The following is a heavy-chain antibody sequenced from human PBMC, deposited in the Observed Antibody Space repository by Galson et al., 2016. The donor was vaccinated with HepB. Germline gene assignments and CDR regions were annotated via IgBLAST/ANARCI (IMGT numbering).Heavy chain of an antibody. CDR1: GFSFSNYG. D-gene: IGHD6-19*01. CDR2: IWYAGSNK. V-gene: IGHV3-33*01. Sequence: SLRLSCAASGFSFSNYGMYWVRQAPGKGLEWVTVIWYAGSNKYYADSVKGRFTISRDNSKKPLYLQMNSLRAAETAVYYCAREAHSSGWYNMDVWGKGTTVTVSS. J-gene: IGHJ6*03. CDR3: AREAHSSGWYNMDV.